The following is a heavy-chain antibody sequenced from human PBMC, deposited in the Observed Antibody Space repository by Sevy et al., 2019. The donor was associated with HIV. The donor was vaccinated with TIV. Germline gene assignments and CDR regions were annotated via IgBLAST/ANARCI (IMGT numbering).Heavy chain of an antibody. CDR3: ARDVYCGSGSCDY. V-gene: IGHV3-48*01. CDR1: GFTFSSYS. CDR2: ISSSSSTI. D-gene: IGHD3-10*01. J-gene: IGHJ4*02. Sequence: GGSLRLSCADSGFTFSSYSMNWVRQAPGKGLEWVSYISSSSSTIYYADSVKGRFTISRDNAKNSLYLQMNSLRAEDTAVYYCARDVYCGSGSCDYWGQGTLVTVSS.